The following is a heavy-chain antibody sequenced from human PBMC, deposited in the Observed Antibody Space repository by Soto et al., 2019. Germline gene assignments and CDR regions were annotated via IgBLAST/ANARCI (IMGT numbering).Heavy chain of an antibody. CDR3: ARGTYYYDSSYY. CDR2: IIPIFGTA. V-gene: IGHV1-69*13. CDR1: GGTFSSYA. J-gene: IGHJ4*02. D-gene: IGHD3-22*01. Sequence: SVKFSCNGSGGTFSSYALSWVRQAPGQGLEWMGGIIPIFGTANYAQKFQGRVTITADESTSTAYMELSSLRSEDTTGYYGARGTYYYDSSYYWGRGTLVTVSS.